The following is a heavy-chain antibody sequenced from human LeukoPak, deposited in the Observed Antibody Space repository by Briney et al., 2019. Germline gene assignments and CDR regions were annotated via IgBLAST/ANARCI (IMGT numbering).Heavy chain of an antibody. CDR2: IRGDGGST. D-gene: IGHD3-10*01. Sequence: GGSLRLSCAASGFTSDDYAMHWVRQAPGKGLEWVSRIRGDGGSTYYADSVKGRFTISRDNSKNSQYLQMNSLRTEDTTLYCCVRDAERGEYYYGSGSHCRGMDYWGQGTLVTVSS. CDR1: GFTSDDYA. J-gene: IGHJ4*02. CDR3: VRDAERGEYYYGSGSHCRGMDY. V-gene: IGHV3-43*02.